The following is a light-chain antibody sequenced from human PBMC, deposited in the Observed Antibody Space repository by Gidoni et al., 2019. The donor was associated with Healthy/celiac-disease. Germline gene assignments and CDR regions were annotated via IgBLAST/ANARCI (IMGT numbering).Light chain of an antibody. CDR2: GAS. V-gene: IGKV3-20*01. Sequence: EIVLTQSPGTLSLSPGERATLSCRASQSVSSSYLAWYQQKPGQAPRILIYGASSRATGIPDRFSGSGSGTDFTLTISRLEPEDFAVYYCQQYGSSPLGTFGPGTKVDIK. CDR1: QSVSSSY. J-gene: IGKJ3*01. CDR3: QQYGSSPLGT.